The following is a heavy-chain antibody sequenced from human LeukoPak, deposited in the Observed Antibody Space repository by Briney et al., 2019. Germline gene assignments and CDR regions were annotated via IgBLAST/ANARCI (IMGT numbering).Heavy chain of an antibody. Sequence: VASVKVSCKASGCTFSSYAISWVRQAPGQGLEWMGGIIPIFGTANYAQKFQGRVTITADKSTSTAYMELSSLRSEDTAVYYCASSHFNYGDYAGGAFDIWGQGTMVTVSS. CDR1: GCTFSSYA. J-gene: IGHJ3*02. CDR2: IIPIFGTA. D-gene: IGHD4-17*01. CDR3: ASSHFNYGDYAGGAFDI. V-gene: IGHV1-69*06.